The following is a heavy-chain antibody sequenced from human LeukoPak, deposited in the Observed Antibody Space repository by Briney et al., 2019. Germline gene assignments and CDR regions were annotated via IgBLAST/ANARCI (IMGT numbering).Heavy chain of an antibody. Sequence: GGSLRLSCAASGFAFSTYPMHWVRQAPGTGLEWVTVASFDGTNKYYADSVKGRFTVSRDNSNNTLFLEMNSLRAEDTAVYYCTREKGYRYGFNYYNYMDVWGKGTTVTVSS. CDR2: ASFDGTNK. CDR3: TREKGYRYGFNYYNYMDV. D-gene: IGHD5-18*01. V-gene: IGHV3-30*04. J-gene: IGHJ6*03. CDR1: GFAFSTYP.